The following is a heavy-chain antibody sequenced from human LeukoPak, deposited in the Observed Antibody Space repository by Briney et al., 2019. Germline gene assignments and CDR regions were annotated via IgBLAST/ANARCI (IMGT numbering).Heavy chain of an antibody. V-gene: IGHV1-18*01. J-gene: IGHJ6*02. CDR1: GYTFTSYG. Sequence: GASVKVSCKASGYTFTSYGISCVRQAPGQGLEWMGWISAYNGNTTYAQKLQGRVTMTTDTSTSTAYMELRSLRSDDTAVYYCARDSGSNLYYYYYGMDVWGQGTTVTVSS. CDR3: ARDSGSNLYYYYYGMDV. CDR2: ISAYNGNT. D-gene: IGHD1-26*01.